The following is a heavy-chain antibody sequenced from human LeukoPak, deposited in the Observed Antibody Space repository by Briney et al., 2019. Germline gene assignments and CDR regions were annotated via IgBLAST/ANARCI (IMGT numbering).Heavy chain of an antibody. J-gene: IGHJ4*02. Sequence: KPSETLSLTCAVYSGSFSGYCWSWISQPPGKGLEWIGEINHSGSTNYHPSLKSRVPRSVDTSKNQFSRELSSVTAAATAVYYCAIPSSTPRHWGFEYWGQGNLVTVSS. V-gene: IGHV4-34*01. CDR1: SGSFSGYC. D-gene: IGHD2-2*01. CDR3: AIPSSTPRHWGFEY. CDR2: INHSGST.